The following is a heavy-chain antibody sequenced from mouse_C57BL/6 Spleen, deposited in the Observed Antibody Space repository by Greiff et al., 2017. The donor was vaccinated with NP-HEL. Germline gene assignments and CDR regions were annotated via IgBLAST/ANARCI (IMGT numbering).Heavy chain of an antibody. CDR1: GYAFSSSW. J-gene: IGHJ3*01. CDR3: ARDPSAAY. Sequence: QVQLQQSGPELVKPEASVKISCKASGYAFSSSWMNWVKQRPGKGLEWIARIYPGSGNTYYNEKFKGKATLTAEKSSSTAYMQLSSLTSEDSAVYFCARDPSAAYWGQGTLVTVSA. CDR2: IYPGSGNT. V-gene: IGHV1-82*01.